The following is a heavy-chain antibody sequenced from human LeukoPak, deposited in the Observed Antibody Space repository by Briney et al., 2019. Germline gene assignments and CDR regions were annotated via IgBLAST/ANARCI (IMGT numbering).Heavy chain of an antibody. Sequence: GGSLRLSCAASGFTFSDYFMGWVRQAPGKGLVWVSYITNNGRKTYYADSMKGRFTISRDNAKNSLFLQMNSLRAEDTALYYCARAGMDGRGYYQGFDYWGQGTLVTVSS. D-gene: IGHD3-22*01. J-gene: IGHJ4*02. CDR3: ARAGMDGRGYYQGFDY. V-gene: IGHV3-11*04. CDR2: ITNNGRKT. CDR1: GFTFSDYF.